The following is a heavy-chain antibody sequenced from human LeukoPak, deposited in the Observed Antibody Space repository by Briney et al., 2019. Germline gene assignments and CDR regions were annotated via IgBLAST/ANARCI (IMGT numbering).Heavy chain of an antibody. J-gene: IGHJ3*02. CDR2: IIPIFGTA. CDR1: GGTFSSYA. D-gene: IGHD3-22*01. CDR3: ARDPYYDSSGSAFDDAFDI. V-gene: IGHV1-69*05. Sequence: SVKVSCKASGGTFSSYAISWVRQAPGQGLEWMGGIIPIFGTANYAQKFQGRVTITTDESTSTAYMGLSSLRSEDTAVYYCARDPYYDSSGSAFDDAFDIWGQGTMVTVSS.